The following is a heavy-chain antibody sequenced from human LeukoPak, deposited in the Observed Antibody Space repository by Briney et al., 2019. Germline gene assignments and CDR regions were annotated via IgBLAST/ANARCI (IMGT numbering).Heavy chain of an antibody. CDR2: IYSGGST. Sequence: PGGSLRLSCAASGFTVSSNYMSWVRQAPGKGLEWVSVIYSGGSTYYADSVKGRFTISRDNSKNTLYLQMNSLRAEDTAVYYCARDLYPYYYYYFMDVWGKGTTVTVS. CDR3: ARDLYPYYYYYFMDV. J-gene: IGHJ6*03. CDR1: GFTVSSNY. D-gene: IGHD5/OR15-5a*01. V-gene: IGHV3-53*01.